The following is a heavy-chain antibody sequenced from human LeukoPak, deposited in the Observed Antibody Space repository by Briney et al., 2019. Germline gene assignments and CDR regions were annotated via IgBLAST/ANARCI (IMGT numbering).Heavy chain of an antibody. CDR2: ISSSSYI. CDR3: ARDGGGSHAFDI. D-gene: IGHD2-15*01. Sequence: GGSLRLSCAASGFTFSSYSMNWVRQAPGKGLGWVSSISSSSYIYYADSVKGRFTISRDNAKNSLYLQMNSLRAEDTAVYYCARDGGGSHAFDIWGQGTMVTVSS. CDR1: GFTFSSYS. V-gene: IGHV3-21*01. J-gene: IGHJ3*02.